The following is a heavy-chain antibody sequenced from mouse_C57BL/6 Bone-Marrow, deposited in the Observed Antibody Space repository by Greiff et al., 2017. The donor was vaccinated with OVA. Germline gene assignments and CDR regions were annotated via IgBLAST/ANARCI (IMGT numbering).Heavy chain of an antibody. CDR1: GYSFTSYY. V-gene: IGHV1-66*01. D-gene: IGHD2-1*01. J-gene: IGHJ1*03. CDR3: AGYYGNSWYFDV. CDR2: IYPGSGNT. Sequence: QVQLQQSGPELVKPGASVKISCKASGYSFTSYYIHWVKQRPGQGLEWIGWIYPGSGNTKYNEKFKGKATLTADTSSSTAYMQLSSLTSEDSAVYYVAGYYGNSWYFDVWGTGTTVTVSS.